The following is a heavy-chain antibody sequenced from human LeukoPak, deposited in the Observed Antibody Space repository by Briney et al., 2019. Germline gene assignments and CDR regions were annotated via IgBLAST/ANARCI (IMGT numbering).Heavy chain of an antibody. V-gene: IGHV4-34*01. CDR3: ARELCYYLFDY. CDR2: INHSGST. J-gene: IGHJ4*02. Sequence: SETLSLTCAVYGGSFSGYYWRWIRQPPGKGVERVGEINHSGSTNYNPSLKRRVTISVDTSKNQFSLKLSSVTAADTAVYYCARELCYYLFDYWGQGTLVTVSS. CDR1: GGSFSGYY. D-gene: IGHD2/OR15-2a*01.